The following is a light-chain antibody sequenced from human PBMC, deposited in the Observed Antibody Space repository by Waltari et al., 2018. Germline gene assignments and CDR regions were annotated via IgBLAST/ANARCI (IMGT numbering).Light chain of an antibody. J-gene: IGLJ1*01. CDR2: DVN. Sequence: QSALPQPRPVSGSPGQSVTISCTGTSSDIGAYNSVPWYQHHPGKAPKLIIYDVNKRPSGVPDRFSGSRSGYTASLTISGLQTADEADFYCCAYVGTSALYVFGTGTKVTVL. V-gene: IGLV2-11*01. CDR3: CAYVGTSALYV. CDR1: SSDIGAYNS.